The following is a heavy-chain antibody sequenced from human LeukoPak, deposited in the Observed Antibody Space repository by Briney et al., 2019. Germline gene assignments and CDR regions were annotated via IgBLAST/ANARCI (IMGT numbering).Heavy chain of an antibody. CDR2: IIVGSVET. V-gene: IGHV1-58*02. CDR1: GFAFTSSA. Sequence: SVKVSCKASGFAFTSSAIQWLRQAPGQGLEWLGWIIVGSVETSYAQNLQERFTITTYMSTGTSYKELSRLSPEDTAVYFCAAERYSGSCCWFDPWGQGTLVTVSS. J-gene: IGHJ5*02. D-gene: IGHD5-12*01. CDR3: AAERYSGSCCWFDP.